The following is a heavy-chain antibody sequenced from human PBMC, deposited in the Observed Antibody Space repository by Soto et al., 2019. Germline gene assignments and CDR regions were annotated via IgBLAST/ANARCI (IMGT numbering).Heavy chain of an antibody. CDR1: GFSVSSYW. D-gene: IGHD6-19*01. V-gene: IGHV3-74*01. J-gene: IGHJ4*02. Sequence: EGQLVESGGALGQPGGSLRLSGAASGFSVSSYWVHCVRQPPGKGPVGVARINTDGRSTDYAASVQGRFTIARDNAKNTLYLQLNTLRAEDTAVYYCVCPGTAVAVQAPLRLGYWGQGTPVTVSA. CDR2: INTDGRST. CDR3: VCPGTAVAVQAPLRLGY.